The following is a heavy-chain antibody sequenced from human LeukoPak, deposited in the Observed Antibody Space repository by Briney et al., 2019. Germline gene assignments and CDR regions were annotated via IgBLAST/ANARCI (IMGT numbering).Heavy chain of an antibody. V-gene: IGHV4-30-2*01. CDR2: IYHSGST. D-gene: IGHD3-22*01. CDR3: QSYYYDSTGAFDI. Sequence: PSETLSLTCTVSGGSISSGNYYWSWIRQPPGKGLEWIGYIYHSGSTYYNPSLKSRVTISVDRSKNQFSLKLSSVTAADTAVYYCQSYYYDSTGAFDIWGQGTMVTVSS. CDR1: GGSISSGNYY. J-gene: IGHJ3*02.